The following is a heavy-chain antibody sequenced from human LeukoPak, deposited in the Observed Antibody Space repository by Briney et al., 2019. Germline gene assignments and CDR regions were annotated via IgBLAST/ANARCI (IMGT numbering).Heavy chain of an antibody. CDR2: INHSGST. Sequence: SETLSLTCAVYGGSFSGYYWSWIRQPPGKGLEWIGEINHSGSTNYNPSLKSRVTISVGTSKNQFSLKLSSVTAADTAVYYCARGRGIAVAGLMKYYFDYWGQGTLVTVSS. CDR3: ARGRGIAVAGLMKYYFDY. V-gene: IGHV4-34*01. D-gene: IGHD6-19*01. CDR1: GGSFSGYY. J-gene: IGHJ4*02.